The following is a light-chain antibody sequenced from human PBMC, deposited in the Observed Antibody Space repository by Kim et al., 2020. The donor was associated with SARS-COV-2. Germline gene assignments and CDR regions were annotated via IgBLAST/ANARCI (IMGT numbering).Light chain of an antibody. CDR2: GAS. CDR1: QTIGGNY. CDR3: QQYGGSPWT. Sequence: SPGERATLSCTARQTIGGNYLAWYQQTPGQAPRVLIHGASSRATGIPDRFSGSGSGTDFTLTISRLEPEDFAVYYCQQYGGSPWTFGHGTKVDIK. J-gene: IGKJ1*01. V-gene: IGKV3-20*01.